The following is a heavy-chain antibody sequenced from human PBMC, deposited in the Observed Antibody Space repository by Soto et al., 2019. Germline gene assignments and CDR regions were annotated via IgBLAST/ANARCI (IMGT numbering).Heavy chain of an antibody. CDR2: IQWSSGSL. D-gene: IGHD1-20*01. J-gene: IGHJ4*02. Sequence: EVRLVESGGGLVQPGRPLRLSCIASGFTFDDHVMHWVRRAPGKGLEWVSGIQWSSGSLDYANSVKGRFTISRDNAKKSLYLQMNSLGREDTALYYCVKGVRKPGPIIGWGYYLDRWGQGTQVTVSS. CDR3: VKGVRKPGPIIGWGYYLDR. V-gene: IGHV3-9*01. CDR1: GFTFDDHV.